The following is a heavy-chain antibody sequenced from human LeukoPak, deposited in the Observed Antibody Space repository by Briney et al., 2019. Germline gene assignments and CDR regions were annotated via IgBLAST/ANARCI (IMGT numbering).Heavy chain of an antibody. CDR3: ARASRYDNGY. CDR2: ISSSGRII. J-gene: IGHJ4*02. V-gene: IGHV3-48*03. D-gene: IGHD1-14*01. CDR1: GFTFSSYE. Sequence: PGGSLRLSCAASGFTFSSYERNWVRQAPGKGLEWVSDISSSGRIIYYADSVKGRFTISRDNTKNSLYLQMNSLRAGDTAVYYCARASRYDNGYWGQGTLVTVSS.